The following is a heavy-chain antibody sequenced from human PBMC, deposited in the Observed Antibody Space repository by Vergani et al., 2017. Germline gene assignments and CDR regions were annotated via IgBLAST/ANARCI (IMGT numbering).Heavy chain of an antibody. J-gene: IGHJ6*02. CDR1: GGSISSSSYY. Sequence: QLQLQESGPGLVKPSETLSITCTVSGGSISSSSYYWDWIRQPPGKGLEWIGSIYYSGSTYFNPSLKSRVTISVDTSKNQFSLKLSSVTAADTAVYYCARRVNSSGWDVHYYYGMDVWSQGTTVTVSS. CDR3: ARRVNSSGWDVHYYYGMDV. V-gene: IGHV4-39*01. D-gene: IGHD6-19*01. CDR2: IYYSGST.